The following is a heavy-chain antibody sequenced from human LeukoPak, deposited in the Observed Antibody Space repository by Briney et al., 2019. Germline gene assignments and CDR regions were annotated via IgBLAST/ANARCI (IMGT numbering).Heavy chain of an antibody. D-gene: IGHD5-24*01. V-gene: IGHV4-59*01. CDR1: GGSISSYY. CDR2: IYYSGST. J-gene: IGHJ4*02. CDR3: ARVETRDGYNYGYFDY. Sequence: SETLSLTCTLSGGSISSYYWSWIRQPPGKGLEWIGYIYYSGSTNYNPSLKNRVTISVDTSKNQFSLKLSSVTAADTAVYYCARVETRDGYNYGYFDYWGQGTLVTVSS.